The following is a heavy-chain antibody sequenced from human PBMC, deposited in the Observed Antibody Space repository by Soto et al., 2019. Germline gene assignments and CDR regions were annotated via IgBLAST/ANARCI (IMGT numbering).Heavy chain of an antibody. CDR2: ISESGTIT. CDR3: AKGGRRRGSYPPLDY. Sequence: EVQLLESGGGLVQPGGSLKLSCAASGFTFGGSAMTWVRQAPGKGLEWISGISESGTITFYADSVRGRYTISRDNSKNMVFLQMNSLRAEDTDVFFCAKGGRRRGSYPPLDYWGQGTLVTVSS. J-gene: IGHJ4*02. D-gene: IGHD1-26*01. CDR1: GFTFGGSA. V-gene: IGHV3-23*01.